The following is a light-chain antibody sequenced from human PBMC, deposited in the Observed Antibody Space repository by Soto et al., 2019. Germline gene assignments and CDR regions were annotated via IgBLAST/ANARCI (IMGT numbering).Light chain of an antibody. CDR1: SSDVSGY. J-gene: IGLJ1*01. CDR2: DVS. CDR3: SSYTSSSTRV. V-gene: IGLV2-14*01. Sequence: QSVLTQPASVSGSPGQSITISCTGTSSDVSGYSWYQQHPGKAPKLMIYDVSNRPSGVSNRFSGSKSGNTASLTISGLQAEDEADYYCSSYTSSSTRVFGTGTKVTVL.